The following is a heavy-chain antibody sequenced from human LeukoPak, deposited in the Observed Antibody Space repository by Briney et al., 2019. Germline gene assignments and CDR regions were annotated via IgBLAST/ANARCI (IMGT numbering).Heavy chain of an antibody. V-gene: IGHV4-39*07. CDR2: MYYSGST. CDR1: GVSISSYNYY. J-gene: IGHJ6*03. D-gene: IGHD3-10*01. CDR3: AGRYGSGNPRDYYYYYMDV. Sequence: SETLSLTCTVSGVSISSYNYYWGWIRQPPGKGLEWIGTMYYSGSTQYNPSLKSRVTISGDMSKNQFSLRLTSATAADTAVYYCAGRYGSGNPRDYYYYYMDVWGKGTTVTISS.